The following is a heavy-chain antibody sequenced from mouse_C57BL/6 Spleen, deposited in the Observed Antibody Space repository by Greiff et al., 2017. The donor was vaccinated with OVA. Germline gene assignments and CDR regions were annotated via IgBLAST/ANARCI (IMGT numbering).Heavy chain of an antibody. J-gene: IGHJ4*01. CDR3: ARHYYGSSYGYYYAMDD. V-gene: IGHV5-16*01. D-gene: IGHD1-1*01. Sequence: EVKLMESEGGLVQPGSSMKLSCTASGFTFSDYYMAWVRQVPEKGLEWVANINYDGSSTYYLDSLKSRFIISRDNAKNILYLQRSSLKSEDTATYYCARHYYGSSYGYYYAMDDWGQGTSVTVSS. CDR2: INYDGSST. CDR1: GFTFSDYY.